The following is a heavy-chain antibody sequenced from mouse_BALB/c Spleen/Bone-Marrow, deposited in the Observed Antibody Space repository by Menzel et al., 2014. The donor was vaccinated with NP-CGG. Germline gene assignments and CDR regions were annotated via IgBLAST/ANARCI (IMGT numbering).Heavy chain of an antibody. CDR2: IYPGSGNT. J-gene: IGHJ2*01. CDR1: GYTFTDYY. Sequence: QVQLQQSGAKLARPGASVKLSCKASGYTFTDYYINWVKQRTGQGLEWIGEIYPGSGNTYYNEKFKGKATLTADKSSSTAYMQLSSLTSEDSAVYFCARSAYYGNYLDYWGQGTTLTVSS. D-gene: IGHD2-10*01. V-gene: IGHV1-77*01. CDR3: ARSAYYGNYLDY.